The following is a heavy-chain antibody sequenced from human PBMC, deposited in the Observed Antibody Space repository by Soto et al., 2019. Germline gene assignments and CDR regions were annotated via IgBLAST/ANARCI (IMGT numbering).Heavy chain of an antibody. Sequence: QVQLVESGGGLVKPGGSLRLSCAASGFTFSDFYMSWIRQAPGQGLEWVSYISTTSSYTNYADSVKGRFTISGDNAKNSLSLQMNSLRAEDTAVDYCAGDGSGWASYFDYWGQGTRVTVSS. CDR2: ISTTSSYT. V-gene: IGHV3-11*05. D-gene: IGHD6-19*01. CDR1: GFTFSDFY. CDR3: AGDGSGWASYFDY. J-gene: IGHJ4*02.